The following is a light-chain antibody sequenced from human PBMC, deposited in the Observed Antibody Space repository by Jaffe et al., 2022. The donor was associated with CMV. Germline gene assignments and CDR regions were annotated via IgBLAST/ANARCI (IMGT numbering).Light chain of an antibody. CDR2: EVN. V-gene: IGLV2-23*02. J-gene: IGLJ3*02. CDR3: SSYSHTTFWV. CDR1: SVDVVNYNV. Sequence: QSALTQPASVSGSPGQSITISCSGTSVDVVNYNVVSWYQQHPGKAPKLILFEVNQRPSGVSDRFSGSKSGNTASLTISGLQAEDEAIYYCSSYSHTTFWVFGGGTTLTV.